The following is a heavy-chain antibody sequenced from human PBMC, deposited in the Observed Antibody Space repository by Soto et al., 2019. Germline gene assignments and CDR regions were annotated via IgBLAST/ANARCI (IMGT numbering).Heavy chain of an antibody. Sequence: PGGSLRLSCAASGFTFSSYWMSWVRQAPGKGLEWVANIKQDGSEKYYVDSVKGRFTISRDNAKNSLYLQMNSLRAEDTAVYYCARGSGSYLYYYYYGMDVWGQGTTVTVSS. CDR3: ARGSGSYLYYYYYGMDV. J-gene: IGHJ6*02. D-gene: IGHD1-26*01. CDR1: GFTFSSYW. CDR2: IKQDGSEK. V-gene: IGHV3-7*05.